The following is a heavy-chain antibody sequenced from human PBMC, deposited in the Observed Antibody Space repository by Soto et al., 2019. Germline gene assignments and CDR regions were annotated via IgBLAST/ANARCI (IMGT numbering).Heavy chain of an antibody. J-gene: IGHJ4*02. D-gene: IGHD2-21*02. V-gene: IGHV1-24*01. CDR3: ARSIVVVTALDY. CDR1: GYTLTELS. CDR2: FDPEDGET. Sequence: VKVSCKVSGYTLTELSMHWVRQAPGKGLEWMGGFDPEDGETIYAQKFQGRVTITRDTSASTAYMELSSLRSEDTAVYYCARSIVVVTALDYWGQGTLVTVSS.